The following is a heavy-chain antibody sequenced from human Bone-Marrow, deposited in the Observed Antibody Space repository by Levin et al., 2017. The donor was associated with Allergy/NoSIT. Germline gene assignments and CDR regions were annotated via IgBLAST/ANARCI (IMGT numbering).Heavy chain of an antibody. CDR3: ARLAPSPYYYDKGGDAFDI. Sequence: SQTLSLTCTVSGGSISSSSYYWGWIRQPPGKGLEWIGSIYYSGSTYYNPSLKSRVTISVDTSKNQFSLKLSSVTAADTAVYYCARLAPSPYYYDKGGDAFDIWGQGTMVTVSS. CDR1: GGSISSSSYY. D-gene: IGHD3-22*01. V-gene: IGHV4-39*01. CDR2: IYYSGST. J-gene: IGHJ3*02.